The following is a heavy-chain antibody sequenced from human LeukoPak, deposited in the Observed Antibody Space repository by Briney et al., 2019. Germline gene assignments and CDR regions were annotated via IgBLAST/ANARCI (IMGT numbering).Heavy chain of an antibody. CDR3: ARGYSSSLGVDY. J-gene: IGHJ4*02. CDR2: ISSSSSYI. V-gene: IGHV3-21*01. CDR1: GFTFSSYS. Sequence: GGSLRLSCAASGFTFSSYSMNWVRQAPGKGLEWVSSISSSSSYIYYADSVKGRFTISRDNAKSSLYLQMNSLRAEDTAVYYCARGYSSSLGVDYWGQGTLVTVSS. D-gene: IGHD6-6*01.